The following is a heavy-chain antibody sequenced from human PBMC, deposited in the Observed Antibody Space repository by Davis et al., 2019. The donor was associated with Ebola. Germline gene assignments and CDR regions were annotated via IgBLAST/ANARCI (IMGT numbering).Heavy chain of an antibody. CDR1: GGTFSSYA. CDR2: IIPILGIA. CDR3: ARAEIVVVKERVFAN. V-gene: IGHV1-69*04. D-gene: IGHD2-21*01. Sequence: SVKVSCKASGGTFSSYAISWVRQAPGQGLEWMGRIIPILGIANYAQKFQGRVTITADKSTSTAYMELRSLRSDDTAVYYCARAEIVVVKERVFANWRQGPLVTVSS. J-gene: IGHJ4*02.